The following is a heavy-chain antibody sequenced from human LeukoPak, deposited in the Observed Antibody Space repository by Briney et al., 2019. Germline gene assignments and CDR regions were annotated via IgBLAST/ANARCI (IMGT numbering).Heavy chain of an antibody. CDR3: ARERGYSRDFDY. Sequence: ASVKVSCKASGYTFTGYYMHWVRQAPGQGLEWMGWINPNSGGTNYAQKFQGRVTMTWDTSISTAYMELSRLRSDDTAVYYCARERGYSRDFDYWGQGTLVTVSS. V-gene: IGHV1-2*02. CDR1: GYTFTGYY. J-gene: IGHJ4*02. CDR2: INPNSGGT. D-gene: IGHD5-12*01.